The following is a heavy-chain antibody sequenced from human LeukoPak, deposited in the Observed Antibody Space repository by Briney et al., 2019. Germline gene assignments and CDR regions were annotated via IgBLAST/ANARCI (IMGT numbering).Heavy chain of an antibody. Sequence: SETLSLTCTVSGGSISSYYWSWIRQPPGKGLEWIGYIYYSGSTNYNPSLKSRVTISVDTSKNQFSLKLSSVTAADTAVYYCARCWKTSKYFDPWGQGTLVTVSS. CDR2: IYYSGST. CDR3: ARCWKTSKYFDP. D-gene: IGHD1-1*01. V-gene: IGHV4-59*08. CDR1: GGSISSYY. J-gene: IGHJ5*02.